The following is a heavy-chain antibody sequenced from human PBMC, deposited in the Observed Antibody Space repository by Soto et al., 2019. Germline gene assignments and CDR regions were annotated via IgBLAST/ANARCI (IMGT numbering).Heavy chain of an antibody. J-gene: IGHJ5*02. CDR1: GGSFSTYY. CDR3: ARAASRRSNGFDP. Sequence: QLQLQQWGAGLLKPSETLSLTCAVYGGSFSTYYWNWIRQPPGKGLEWIGEINHSGSTNYNPSLTNRATISPDTSKNQFSLKLSSVTAADTAVYYCARAASRRSNGFDPWGQGTLVTVSS. CDR2: INHSGST. V-gene: IGHV4-34*01.